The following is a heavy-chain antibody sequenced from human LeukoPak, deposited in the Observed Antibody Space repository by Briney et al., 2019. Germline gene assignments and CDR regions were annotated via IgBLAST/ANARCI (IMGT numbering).Heavy chain of an antibody. CDR1: GFTFSNYW. V-gene: IGHV3-74*01. CDR2: IKSGGSDP. CDR3: AKDRDPMPSRGMDV. D-gene: IGHD2-2*01. J-gene: IGHJ6*02. Sequence: RSGGSLRLSCAASGFTFSNYWMHWVRQGPGKGLVWVSRIKSGGSDPSYADSVKGRFTISRDNAKSTLYLQMNSLRAEDTAVYYCAKDRDPMPSRGMDVWGQGTTVAVSS.